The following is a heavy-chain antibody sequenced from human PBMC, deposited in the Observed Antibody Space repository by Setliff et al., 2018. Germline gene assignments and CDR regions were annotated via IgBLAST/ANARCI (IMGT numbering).Heavy chain of an antibody. V-gene: IGHV4-39*01. J-gene: IGHJ4*02. CDR3: ARHVLYGSGSYGLNY. CDR1: GGSMITNDYF. Sequence: KPSETLSLTCTVSGGSMITNDYFWGWIRQPPGTGLEWIGSIYYSGDTYYNPSLKSRATVIVHTSKKQFSLKLKSMTAADAGVYYCARHVLYGSGSYGLNYWSQGTLVTVSS. CDR2: IYYSGDT. D-gene: IGHD3-10*01.